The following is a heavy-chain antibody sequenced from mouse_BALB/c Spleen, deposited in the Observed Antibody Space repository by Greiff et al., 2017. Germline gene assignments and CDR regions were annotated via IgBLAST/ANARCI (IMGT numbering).Heavy chain of an antibody. CDR3: VRHPGPDWYFDV. V-gene: IGHV10-1*02. Sequence: EVHLVESGGGLVQPKGSLKLSCAASGFTFNTYAMNWVRQAPGKGLEWVARIRSKSNNYATYYADSVKDRFTISRDDSQSMLYLQMNNLKTEDTAMYYCVRHPGPDWYFDVWGAGTTVTVSS. CDR2: IRSKSNNYAT. J-gene: IGHJ1*01. CDR1: GFTFNTYA.